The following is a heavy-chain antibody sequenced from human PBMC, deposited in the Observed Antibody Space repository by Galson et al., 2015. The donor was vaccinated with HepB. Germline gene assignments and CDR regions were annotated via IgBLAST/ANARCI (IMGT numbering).Heavy chain of an antibody. CDR1: GFTFNNAW. D-gene: IGHD6-25*01. CDR2: IKSKTDGGTT. V-gene: IGHV3-15*01. CDR3: TTDRTFSSVYYVNHYYYAMHV. Sequence: SLRLSCAASGFTFNNAWMSWVRQAPGKGLEWVGRIKSKTDGGTTDYAAPVKGRFSIPRDDSKNILYLQMNSLKTDDTAVYYCTTDRTFSSVYYVNHYYYAMHVWGQGTTVTVSS. J-gene: IGHJ6*02.